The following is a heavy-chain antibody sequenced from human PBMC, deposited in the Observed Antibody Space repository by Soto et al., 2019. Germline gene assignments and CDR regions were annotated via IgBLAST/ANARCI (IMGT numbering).Heavy chain of an antibody. Sequence: GASVKVSCKASGYTFTSYGISWVRQAPGQGLEWMGWISAYNGNTNYAQKLQGRVTMTTDTSTSTAYMELRSLRSDDTAVYYCARGIVVVVATHPNWFDPWGQGTLVTVSS. CDR3: ARGIVVVVATHPNWFDP. CDR1: GYTFTSYG. CDR2: ISAYNGNT. D-gene: IGHD2-15*01. V-gene: IGHV1-18*01. J-gene: IGHJ5*02.